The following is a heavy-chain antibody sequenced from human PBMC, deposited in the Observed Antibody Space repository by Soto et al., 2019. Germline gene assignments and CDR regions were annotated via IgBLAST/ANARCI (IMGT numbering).Heavy chain of an antibody. Sequence: GASVKVSCKASGYSFSFYGINWVRQAPGQGLEWMGWINAANGNTKYAQKFQGRVTMTRDTSASTAYMELSNLRSEDTAVYYCARGPGGPDGPGDYWGQGTLVTVSS. CDR3: ARGPGGPDGPGDY. D-gene: IGHD2-15*01. CDR1: GYSFSFYG. V-gene: IGHV1-3*01. CDR2: INAANGNT. J-gene: IGHJ4*02.